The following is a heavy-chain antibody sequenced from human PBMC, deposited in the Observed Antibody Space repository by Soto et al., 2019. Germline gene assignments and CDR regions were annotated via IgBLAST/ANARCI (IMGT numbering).Heavy chain of an antibody. V-gene: IGHV3-30*18. J-gene: IGHJ4*02. CDR3: AKDRRVVAVAAPVDY. CDR2: ISYDGSNK. D-gene: IGHD6-19*01. CDR1: GFTFSSYG. Sequence: QVQLVESGGGVVQPGRSLRLSCAASGFTFSSYGMHWVRQAPGKGLEWVAVISYDGSNKYYADSVKGRFTISRDNSKNTLNLHMNSRSAEDTAVYYCAKDRRVVAVAAPVDYWGQGTLVTVSS.